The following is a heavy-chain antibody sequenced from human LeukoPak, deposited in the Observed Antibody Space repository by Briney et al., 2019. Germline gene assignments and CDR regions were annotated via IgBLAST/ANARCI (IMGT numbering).Heavy chain of an antibody. D-gene: IGHD2-21*01. V-gene: IGHV3-48*04. Sequence: PGGSLRLSCAASGFTFSSYSMNWVRQAPGKGLEWVSYISSSSSTIYYADSVKGRFTISRDNAKNSLYLQMNSLRAEDTAVYYCARDGGGDCDYWGQGTLVTVSS. CDR1: GFTFSSYS. CDR2: ISSSSSTI. J-gene: IGHJ4*02. CDR3: ARDGGGDCDY.